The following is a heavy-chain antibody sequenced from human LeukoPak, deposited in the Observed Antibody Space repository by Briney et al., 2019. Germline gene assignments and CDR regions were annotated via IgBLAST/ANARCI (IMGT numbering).Heavy chain of an antibody. Sequence: GGSLRLSCAASGFTFSDYYMSWIRQAPGKGLEGVSYISSSGSTIYYADSVKGRFTISRDNAKNSLYLQMNSLRAEDTAVYYCARDRNYDFWSGYPDAFDIWGQGTMVTVSS. D-gene: IGHD3-3*01. CDR2: ISSSGSTI. CDR3: ARDRNYDFWSGYPDAFDI. J-gene: IGHJ3*02. CDR1: GFTFSDYY. V-gene: IGHV3-11*01.